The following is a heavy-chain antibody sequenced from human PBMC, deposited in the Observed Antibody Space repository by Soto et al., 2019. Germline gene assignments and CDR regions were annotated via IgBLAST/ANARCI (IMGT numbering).Heavy chain of an antibody. J-gene: IGHJ6*02. D-gene: IGHD3-22*01. CDR1: GFTFSSYA. CDR3: AKSNDSSGYYYYYYGMDV. Sequence: GGSLRLSCAASGFTFSSYAMSWVRQAPGKGLEWVSAISGSGGSTYYADSVKGRFTISRDNSKNTLYLQMNSLRAEDKAVYYCAKSNDSSGYYYYYYGMDVWGQGTTVTVSS. CDR2: ISGSGGST. V-gene: IGHV3-23*01.